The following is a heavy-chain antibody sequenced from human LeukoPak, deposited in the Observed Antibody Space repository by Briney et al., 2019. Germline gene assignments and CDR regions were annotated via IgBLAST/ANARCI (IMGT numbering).Heavy chain of an antibody. J-gene: IGHJ4*02. Sequence: GGSLRLSCAASGFTFSSYWMTWVRQAPGKGLEWVANIKQDGSEKYYVDSVKGRFTISRDNAKNSLYLQMNSLRAEDTAVYYCAAHVGNAGDFGYWGQGTLVAVPS. CDR1: GFTFSSYW. CDR2: IKQDGSEK. D-gene: IGHD4-23*01. CDR3: AAHVGNAGDFGY. V-gene: IGHV3-7*01.